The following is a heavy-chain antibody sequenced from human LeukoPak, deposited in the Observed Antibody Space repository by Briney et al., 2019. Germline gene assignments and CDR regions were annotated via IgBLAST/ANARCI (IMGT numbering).Heavy chain of an antibody. J-gene: IGHJ4*02. D-gene: IGHD1-1*01. CDR1: GFTFSSYA. Sequence: GGSLRLSCAASGFTFSSYAMHWVRQPPGKGLEWVAVISYDGSNKYYADSVKGRFTISRDNSKNTLYLQMNSLRAEDAAVYYCAKAPPYKKYFDYWGQGTLVTVSS. V-gene: IGHV3-30-3*01. CDR3: AKAPPYKKYFDY. CDR2: ISYDGSNK.